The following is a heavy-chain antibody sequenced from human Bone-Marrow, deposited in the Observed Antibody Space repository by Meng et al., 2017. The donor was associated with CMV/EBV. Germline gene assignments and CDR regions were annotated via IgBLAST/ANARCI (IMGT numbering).Heavy chain of an antibody. CDR3: TTVSLNYYYYYGMDV. V-gene: IGHV3-30*04. CDR1: GFTFSSYA. Sequence: GESLKISCAASGFTFSSYAMHWVRQAPGKGLEWVAVISYDGSNKYYADSVKGRFTISRDNSKNTLYLQMNSLKTEDTAVYYCTTVSLNYYYYYGMDVWGQGTTVTVSS. J-gene: IGHJ6*02. CDR2: ISYDGSNK.